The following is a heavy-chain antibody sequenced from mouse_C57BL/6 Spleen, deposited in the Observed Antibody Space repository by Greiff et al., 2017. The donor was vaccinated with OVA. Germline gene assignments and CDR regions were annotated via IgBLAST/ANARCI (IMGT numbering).Heavy chain of an antibody. D-gene: IGHD2-3*01. CDR1: GFTFSDYG. CDR2: ISSGSSTI. V-gene: IGHV5-17*01. Sequence: EVHLVESGGGLVKPGGSLKLSCAASGFTFSDYGMHWVRQAPEKGLEWVAYISSGSSTIYYADTVKGRFTISRDNAKNTLFLQMTSLRSEDTAMYYCATDGYLAWFAYWGQGTLVTVSA. CDR3: ATDGYLAWFAY. J-gene: IGHJ3*01.